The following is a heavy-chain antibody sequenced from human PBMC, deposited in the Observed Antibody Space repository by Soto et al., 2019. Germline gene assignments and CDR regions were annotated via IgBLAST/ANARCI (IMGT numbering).Heavy chain of an antibody. CDR1: GFTFSSYA. V-gene: IGHV3-21*04. CDR2: ISNSSSSI. CDR3: ARGSYYYDSSGYYHY. J-gene: IGHJ4*02. Sequence: PGGSLRLSCVASGFTFSSYAMSWVRQAPGKGLEWVSAISNSSSSIYYPDSVKGRFTISRDNAKSSLYLQMNSLRVEDTAVYYCARGSYYYDSSGYYHYWGQGTPVTVSS. D-gene: IGHD3-22*01.